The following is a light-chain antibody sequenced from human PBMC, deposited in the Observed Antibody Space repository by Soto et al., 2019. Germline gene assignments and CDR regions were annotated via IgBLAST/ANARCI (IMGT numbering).Light chain of an antibody. CDR1: QSVSNY. CDR3: HQYGGSPQS. V-gene: IGKV3-20*01. Sequence: EIVLTQSPGTLSLSPGERATLSCRASQSVSNYLAWYQRKPGQAPRLLIYGASSRTTGIPERFSGSGSGTDFTITISRLEPEDFAVYYCHQYGGSPQSFGQGTKVDIK. CDR2: GAS. J-gene: IGKJ1*01.